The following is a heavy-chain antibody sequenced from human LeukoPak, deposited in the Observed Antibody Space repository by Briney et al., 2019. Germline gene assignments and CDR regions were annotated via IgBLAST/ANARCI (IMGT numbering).Heavy chain of an antibody. V-gene: IGHV3-7*04. Sequence: GGSLRLSCAASGFTFSSYWMSWVRQAPGKGLEWVANIKQGGSEKYYVDSVKGRFTISRDNAKNSLYLQMNSLRAEDTAVYYCARGIAARKFDYWGQGTLVTVSS. CDR3: ARGIAARKFDY. CDR1: GFTFSSYW. CDR2: IKQGGSEK. J-gene: IGHJ4*02. D-gene: IGHD6-6*01.